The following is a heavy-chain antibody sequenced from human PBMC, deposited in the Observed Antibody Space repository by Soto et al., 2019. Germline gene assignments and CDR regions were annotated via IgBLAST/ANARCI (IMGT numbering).Heavy chain of an antibody. CDR1: GFTFTSSA. J-gene: IGHJ5*02. CDR2: IAVGSGYT. D-gene: IGHD3-10*01. Sequence: SVKVACKASGFTFTSSAYQWVRQARVQRLEWLVWIAVGSGYTNYPQRFQDRVTLTRDMSTATTYMELSRLTSADSAIYYCPADATAWPQMVHSDPWGQGTLVTVSS. V-gene: IGHV1-58*01. CDR3: PADATAWPQMVHSDP.